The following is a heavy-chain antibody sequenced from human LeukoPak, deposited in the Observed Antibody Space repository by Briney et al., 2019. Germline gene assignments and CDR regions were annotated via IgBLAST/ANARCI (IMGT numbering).Heavy chain of an antibody. CDR1: GGSISSGDYY. CDR2: IYYSGST. CDR3: ASLSMVRGVIMDY. V-gene: IGHV4-61*08. Sequence: SETLSLTCTVSGGSISSGDYYWSWIRQPPGKGLEWIGYIYYSGSTNYNPSLKSRVTISVDTSKNQFSLKLSSVTAADTAVYYCASLSMVRGVIMDYWGQGTLVTVSS. J-gene: IGHJ4*02. D-gene: IGHD3-10*01.